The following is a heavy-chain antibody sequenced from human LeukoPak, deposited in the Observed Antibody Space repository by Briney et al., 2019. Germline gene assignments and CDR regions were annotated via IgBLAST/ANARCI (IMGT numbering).Heavy chain of an antibody. CDR3: ARAYYYYGSSGYYSGGFDY. CDR2: IYYSGST. D-gene: IGHD3-22*01. CDR1: GGSISSGDYY. J-gene: IGHJ4*02. Sequence: SETLSLTCTVSGGSISSGDYYWSWIRQPPGKGLEWIGYIYYSGSTNYNPSLKSRVTISVDTSKNQFSLKLSSVTAADTAVYYCARAYYYYGSSGYYSGGFDYWGQGTLVTVSS. V-gene: IGHV4-61*08.